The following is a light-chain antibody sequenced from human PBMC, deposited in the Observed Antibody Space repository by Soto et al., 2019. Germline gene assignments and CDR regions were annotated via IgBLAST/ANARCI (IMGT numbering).Light chain of an antibody. Sequence: SVLTQPPSVSGAPGQRVTISCTGSSSNIGAGYDIHWYQQLPGTAPKLLIYGNSNRHSGVPDRFSGSKSGTSASLAITGRQAVDEADYYCQSYDSSLSGPVVFGGGTKLTVL. V-gene: IGLV1-40*01. J-gene: IGLJ2*01. CDR1: SSNIGAGYD. CDR2: GNS. CDR3: QSYDSSLSGPVV.